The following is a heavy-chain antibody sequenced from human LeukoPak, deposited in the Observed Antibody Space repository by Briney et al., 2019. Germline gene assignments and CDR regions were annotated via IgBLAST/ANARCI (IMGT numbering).Heavy chain of an antibody. CDR1: GFTFSSYG. J-gene: IGHJ6*03. D-gene: IGHD5-18*01. Sequence: PGRSLRLSCAASGFTFSSYGMHWVRQAPGKGLEWVAVIWYDGSDKYYADSVKGRFTISRDNSKNTLYLQMNSLRAEDTAVYYCAKDHAWIQLSHSYYMDVWGKGTTVTVSS. V-gene: IGHV3-33*06. CDR2: IWYDGSDK. CDR3: AKDHAWIQLSHSYYMDV.